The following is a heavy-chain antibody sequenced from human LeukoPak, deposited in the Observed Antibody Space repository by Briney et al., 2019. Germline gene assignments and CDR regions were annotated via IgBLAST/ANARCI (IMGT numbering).Heavy chain of an antibody. J-gene: IGHJ4*02. D-gene: IGHD4-17*01. CDR1: GFSFSSYG. V-gene: IGHV3-23*01. CDR3: AKDDLYGKFDY. CDR2: LTSSGGST. Sequence: GGSLRLSCAASGFSFSSYGMSWVRQAPGKGLEWVSALTSSGGSTYYADSVKGRFTISRDNSRHTMYLQMNSLRADDTAVYFCAKDDLYGKFDYWGQGTLVTVSS.